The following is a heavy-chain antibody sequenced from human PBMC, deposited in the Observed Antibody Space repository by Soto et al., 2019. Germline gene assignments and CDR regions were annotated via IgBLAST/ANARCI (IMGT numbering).Heavy chain of an antibody. CDR2: IIPIFGTA. D-gene: IGHD2-2*01. CDR1: GGTFSSYA. V-gene: IGHV1-69*13. J-gene: IGHJ5*02. CDR3: AISFGDVVVVPAAIRWFDP. Sequence: SVKVSCKASGGTFSSYAISWVRQAPGQGLEWMGGIIPIFGTANYAQKFQGRVTITADESTSTAYMELSSLRSEDTAVYYCAISFGDVVVVPAAIRWFDPWGQGTLVTVSS.